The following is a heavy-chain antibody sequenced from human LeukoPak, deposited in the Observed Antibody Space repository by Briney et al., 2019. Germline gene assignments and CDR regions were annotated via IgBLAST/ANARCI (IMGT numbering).Heavy chain of an antibody. J-gene: IGHJ4*02. D-gene: IGHD3-10*01. V-gene: IGHV4-59*12. CDR3: AREDYYGSAADY. CDR1: GGSISSYY. CDR2: IYYSGST. Sequence: PSETLSLTCTVSGGSISSYYWSWIRQPPGKGLEWIGYIYYSGSTNYNPSLKSRVTISVDTSKRQFSLKLNSVTAADTAVYYCAREDYYGSAADYWGQGTLVTVSS.